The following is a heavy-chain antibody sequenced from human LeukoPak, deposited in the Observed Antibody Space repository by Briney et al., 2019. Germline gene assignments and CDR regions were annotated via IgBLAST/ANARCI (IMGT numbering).Heavy chain of an antibody. V-gene: IGHV4-31*03. J-gene: IGHJ6*03. Sequence: SETLSLTCTVSGGSISSGGYYWSWIRQHPGKGLEWIGYVYYSGSTYYNPSLKSRVTISVDTSKNQFSLKLSSVTAADTAVYYCARGIVVVPASSHLYYYYYMDVWGKGTTVTVSS. D-gene: IGHD2-2*01. CDR2: VYYSGST. CDR3: ARGIVVVPASSHLYYYYYMDV. CDR1: GGSISSGGYY.